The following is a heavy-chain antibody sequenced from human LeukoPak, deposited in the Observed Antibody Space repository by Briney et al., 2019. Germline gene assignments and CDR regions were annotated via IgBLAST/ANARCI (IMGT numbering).Heavy chain of an antibody. Sequence: GASVKVSCKASGYTFTSHYMHWVRQAPGQGLEWMGIINPSTLTTIYAQKFQGRVTMTRDTSTSTVYMELSSLRPEDTAVYYCAKNKGWELPAELDSWGQGALVIVSS. CDR1: GYTFTSHY. CDR2: INPSTLTT. CDR3: AKNKGWELPAELDS. V-gene: IGHV1-46*01. D-gene: IGHD2-15*01. J-gene: IGHJ4*02.